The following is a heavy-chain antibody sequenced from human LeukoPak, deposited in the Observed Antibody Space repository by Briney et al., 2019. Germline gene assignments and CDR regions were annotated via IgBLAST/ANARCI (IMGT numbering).Heavy chain of an antibody. CDR2: IRYDGSNK. CDR1: GFTFSSYG. D-gene: IGHD3-22*01. J-gene: IGHJ4*02. Sequence: GGSLRLSCAASGFTFSSYGMHWVRQAPGKGLEWVAFIRYDGSNKYYADSVKGRFTISRDNSKNTLYLQMNSLRAEDTALYYCAKDRAPSYYDSFDYWGQGTLVTVSS. CDR3: AKDRAPSYYDSFDY. V-gene: IGHV3-30*02.